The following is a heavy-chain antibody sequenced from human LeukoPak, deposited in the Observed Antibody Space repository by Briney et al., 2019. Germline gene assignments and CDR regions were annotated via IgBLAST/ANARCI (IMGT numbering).Heavy chain of an antibody. D-gene: IGHD2-21*01. CDR2: IYHSGST. CDR1: GGSISSSNW. CDR3: ARVIAGSFMDV. Sequence: SETLSLTCAVSGGSISSSNWWSGGRQPPGKGLEWIGEIYHSGSTNYNPSLKSRVTISVDKSKNQFSLKLSSVTAADTAVYYCARVIAGSFMDVWGQGTTVTVSS. J-gene: IGHJ6*02. V-gene: IGHV4-4*02.